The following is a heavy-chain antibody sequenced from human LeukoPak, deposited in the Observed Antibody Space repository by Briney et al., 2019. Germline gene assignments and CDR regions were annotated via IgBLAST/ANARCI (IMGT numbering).Heavy chain of an antibody. D-gene: IGHD3-3*01. CDR2: ISAYNGNT. Sequence: ASVKVSCKASGYTFTSYGISWVRQAPGQGLEWMGWISAYNGNTNYAQKLQGRVTMTTDTSTSTAYMELRSLRSDETRAYFCARSLLNALRFLEWLNYMDVWGKGTTVTVSS. CDR1: GYTFTSYG. CDR3: ARSLLNALRFLEWLNYMDV. V-gene: IGHV1-18*01. J-gene: IGHJ6*03.